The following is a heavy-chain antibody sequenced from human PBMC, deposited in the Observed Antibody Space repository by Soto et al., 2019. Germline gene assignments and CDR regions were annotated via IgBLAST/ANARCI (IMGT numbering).Heavy chain of an antibody. Sequence: QVQLVQSGGEVKKPGASVKVSCRASGYTFTSYGIGWVRQAPGQGLEWMGWISPYNGNTDYAQRLQDRVTMTADTSTSTAYMELRSLRSDDTAVYYCARRRCELDYWGQGTLVTVSS. D-gene: IGHD3-3*01. CDR3: ARRRCELDY. J-gene: IGHJ4*02. V-gene: IGHV1-18*01. CDR2: ISPYNGNT. CDR1: GYTFTSYG.